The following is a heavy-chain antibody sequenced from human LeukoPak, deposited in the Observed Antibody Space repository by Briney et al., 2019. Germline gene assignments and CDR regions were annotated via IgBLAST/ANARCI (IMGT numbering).Heavy chain of an antibody. V-gene: IGHV1-46*03. Sequence: GASVKASCKASGYTFTSYYMHWVRQAPGQGLKWMGIINPSGGSTSYAQKFQGRVTMTRDTSTSTVYMELSSLRSEDTAVYYCAGIVATNDAFDIWGQGTMVTVSS. CDR3: AGIVATNDAFDI. CDR2: INPSGGST. CDR1: GYTFTSYY. J-gene: IGHJ3*02. D-gene: IGHD5-12*01.